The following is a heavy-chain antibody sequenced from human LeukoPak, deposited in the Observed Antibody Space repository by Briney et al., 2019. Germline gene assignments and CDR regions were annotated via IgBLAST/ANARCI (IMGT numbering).Heavy chain of an antibody. CDR2: INPSGGTT. CDR3: ARQIGGQYEDGFDI. V-gene: IGHV1-46*01. Sequence: ASVKVSCKASGYSFTTYHMHWVRQAPGQGLEWVGIINPSGGTTIYAQKFQGRVTMTRDTSTSTVYMELRSLRSEDTAVYYCARQIGGQYEDGFDIWGQGTMVTVSS. J-gene: IGHJ3*02. CDR1: GYSFTTYH. D-gene: IGHD2-8*01.